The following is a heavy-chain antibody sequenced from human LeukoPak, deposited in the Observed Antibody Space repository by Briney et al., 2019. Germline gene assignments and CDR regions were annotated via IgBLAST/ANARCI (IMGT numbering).Heavy chain of an antibody. CDR3: ATTMAGQLGINSFDP. J-gene: IGHJ5*02. D-gene: IGHD1-1*01. V-gene: IGHV3-48*03. CDR1: GFTFSSYK. CDR2: ISSSGSTI. Sequence: PGGSLRLSCADSGFTFSSYKMNWVRQAPGKGLEWVSYISSSGSTIYYADSVKGRFTISRDNAKNSLYLQMNSLRAEDTAVYYCATTMAGQLGINSFDPWGQGTLVTVSS.